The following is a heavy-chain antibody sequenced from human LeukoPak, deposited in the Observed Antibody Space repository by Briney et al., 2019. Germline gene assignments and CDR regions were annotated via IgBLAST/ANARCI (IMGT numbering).Heavy chain of an antibody. D-gene: IGHD5-18*01. V-gene: IGHV1-18*01. CDR1: GYTFTSYG. J-gene: IGHJ4*01. Sequence: ASVKVSCKASGYTFTSYGMSWVRQAPGQGLEWMGWISAYNGNTNYAEKVQGRVTMTRDTSKSTPYMELRSLRSDDTAVYYCATQPLWLHNATPFSDYRGHGTLVTVSS. CDR3: ATQPLWLHNATPFSDY. CDR2: ISAYNGNT.